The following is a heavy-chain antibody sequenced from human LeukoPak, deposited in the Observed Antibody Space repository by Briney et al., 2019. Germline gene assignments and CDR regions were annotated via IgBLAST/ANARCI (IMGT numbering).Heavy chain of an antibody. D-gene: IGHD6-6*01. CDR2: IYYSGST. V-gene: IGHV4-39*01. J-gene: IGHJ4*02. CDR3: ARHLGYSSSWPPGGY. CDR1: GGSISSSSYY. Sequence: SETLSLTCTVSGGSISSSSYYWGWIRQPPGKGLEWIGSIYYSGSTYYNPSLKSRVTISVDTSKNQFSLKLSSVTAADTAVYYCARHLGYSSSWPPGGYWGQGTLVTVSS.